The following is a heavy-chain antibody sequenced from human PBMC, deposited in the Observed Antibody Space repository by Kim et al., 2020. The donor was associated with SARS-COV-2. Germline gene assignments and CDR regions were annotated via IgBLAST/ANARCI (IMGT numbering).Heavy chain of an antibody. CDR2: ISSSGSTI. CDR1: GFTFSDYY. V-gene: IGHV3-11*01. J-gene: IGHJ6*03. D-gene: IGHD3-3*01. CDR3: ARDLPYYDFWSGYHYYYYYMAA. Sequence: GGSLRLSCAASGFTFSDYYMSWIRQAPGKGLEWVSYISSSGSTIYYADSVKGRFTISRDNAKNSLYLQMNSLRAEDTAVYYCARDLPYYDFWSGYHYYYYYMAAWGTGTTVTVSS.